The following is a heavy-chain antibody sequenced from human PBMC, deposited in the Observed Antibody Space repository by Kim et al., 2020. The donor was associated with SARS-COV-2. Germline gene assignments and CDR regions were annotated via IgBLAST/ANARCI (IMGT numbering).Heavy chain of an antibody. CDR1: GDSVSSNSAA. D-gene: IGHD1-26*01. V-gene: IGHV6-1*01. Sequence: SQTLSLTCAISGDSVSSNSAAWLWIRQSPSRGLEWLGRTYYRSKWYTDYAVAVKSRLSINPDTSKNQFSLQLNSVTPEDTAVYYCAKGAVGANSWLDPWGQGTLVTVSS. CDR2: TYYRSKWYT. CDR3: AKGAVGANSWLDP. J-gene: IGHJ5*02.